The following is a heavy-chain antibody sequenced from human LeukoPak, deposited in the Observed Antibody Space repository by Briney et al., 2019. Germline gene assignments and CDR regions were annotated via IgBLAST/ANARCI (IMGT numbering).Heavy chain of an antibody. V-gene: IGHV3-53*01. Sequence: GGSLRLSCVASLFTPCINYTSCVRDAPQEGVEWGSDIYSGGVTYCADAGTGCFTISGKGSKTTLYLKINSSRDEDTAVYYCERDPAGSGGPKGGGPGPYFEYWGQGTLVTVSS. CDR3: ERDPAGSGGPKGGGPGPYFEY. J-gene: IGHJ4*02. CDR2: IYSGGVT. D-gene: IGHD3-10*01. CDR1: LFTPCINY.